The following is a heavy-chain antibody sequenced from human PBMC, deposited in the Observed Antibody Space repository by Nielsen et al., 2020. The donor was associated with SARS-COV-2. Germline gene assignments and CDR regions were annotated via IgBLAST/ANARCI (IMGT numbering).Heavy chain of an antibody. CDR1: GFTFSSYD. V-gene: IGHV3-13*04. D-gene: IGHD3-10*01. CDR3: ARGTVTMVRGLNRRYYYYYMDV. CDR2: IGTAGDT. J-gene: IGHJ6*03. Sequence: GESLKISCAASGFTFSSYDMHWVRQATGKGLEWVSAIGTAGDTYYPGSVKGRFTISRENAKNSLYLQMNSLRAGDTAVYYCARGTVTMVRGLNRRYYYYYMDVWGKGTTVTVSS.